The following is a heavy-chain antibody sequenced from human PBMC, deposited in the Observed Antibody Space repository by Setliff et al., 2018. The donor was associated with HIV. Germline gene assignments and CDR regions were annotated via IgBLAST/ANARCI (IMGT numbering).Heavy chain of an antibody. Sequence: GGSLRLSCAASGFTFSSYAMSWVRQAPGKGLEWVSVIYSGGSTFYADSVRGRFTISRDNSKNTLYLQMNSLRPEDTAIYYCAGLATWAYYYYYMDVWGKGTTVTVSS. D-gene: IGHD3-3*02. V-gene: IGHV3-66*02. CDR3: AGLATWAYYYYYMDV. CDR2: IYSGGST. CDR1: GFTFSSYA. J-gene: IGHJ6*03.